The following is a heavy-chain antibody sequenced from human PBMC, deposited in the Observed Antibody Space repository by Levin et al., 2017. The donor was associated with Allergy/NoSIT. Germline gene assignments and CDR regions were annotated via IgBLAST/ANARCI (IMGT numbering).Heavy chain of an antibody. Sequence: GGSLRLSCKGSGYSFTGYWIGWVRQMPGKGLEWMGIINPSDSDIRYNPSFQGPVTISADESISTAYLQWSSLKASDTGMYYCARHADSGSYYNWFGPWGQGTLVTVSS. V-gene: IGHV5-51*01. CDR3: ARHADSGSYYNWFGP. CDR2: INPSDSDI. D-gene: IGHD1-26*01. CDR1: GYSFTGYW. J-gene: IGHJ5*02.